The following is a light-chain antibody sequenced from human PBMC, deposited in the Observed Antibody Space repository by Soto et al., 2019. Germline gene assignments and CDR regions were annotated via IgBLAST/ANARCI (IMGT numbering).Light chain of an antibody. J-gene: IGKJ1*01. Sequence: EIVLTHSPGTLSLSPGERATLSCRASQSVSSSYLAWYQQKPGQAPRLLIYGASSRATGIPDRFSGSGSGTDFTLTISRLEPEDFAVYYCQQYGSSLTWTFGQGTRWIS. CDR3: QQYGSSLTWT. CDR1: QSVSSSY. CDR2: GAS. V-gene: IGKV3-20*01.